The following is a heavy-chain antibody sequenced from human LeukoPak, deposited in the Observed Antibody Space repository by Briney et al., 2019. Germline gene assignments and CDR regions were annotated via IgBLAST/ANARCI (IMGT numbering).Heavy chain of an antibody. CDR2: VSPGGST. V-gene: IGHV4-34*01. CDR3: ARESNPNAFDI. CDR1: SESSGGDH. Sequence: SETLSLTCAMHSESSGGDHWTWIRQPPGKGLEWIGEVSPGGSTRYNPSLRSRVTISLDTSRRRFSLRLSSVTAADTAVYYCARESNPNAFDIWGQGTMVTVSS. J-gene: IGHJ3*02.